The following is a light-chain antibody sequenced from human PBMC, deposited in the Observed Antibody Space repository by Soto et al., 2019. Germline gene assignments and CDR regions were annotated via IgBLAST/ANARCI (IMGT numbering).Light chain of an antibody. CDR3: SSYTSATTYV. CDR2: DVS. CDR1: SSDVGAYNY. V-gene: IGLV2-14*01. Sequence: SVLTPPASVSGSPGQSITISCTGTSSDVGAYNYDSWYQQYPGEAPKVIIYDVSHRPAGVSNRFSGSKSGNTASLTISGLQTQDEADYYCSSYTSATTYVFGTGTKVTVL. J-gene: IGLJ1*01.